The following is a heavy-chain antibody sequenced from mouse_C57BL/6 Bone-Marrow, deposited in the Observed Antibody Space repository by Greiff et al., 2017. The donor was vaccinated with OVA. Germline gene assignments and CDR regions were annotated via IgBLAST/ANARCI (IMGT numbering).Heavy chain of an antibody. J-gene: IGHJ1*03. Sequence: QVKLQQSGPGLVQPSQSLSITCTVSGFSFTSYGVHWVRQSPGKGLEGLGVIWRGGSTDYNAAFMSRLSITNDNSKIQVFFKMYSLQADDTAIDYCAKITGTGYFDVWGTGTTVTVSS. CDR3: AKITGTGYFDV. CDR1: GFSFTSYG. V-gene: IGHV2-5*01. D-gene: IGHD4-1*01. CDR2: IWRGGST.